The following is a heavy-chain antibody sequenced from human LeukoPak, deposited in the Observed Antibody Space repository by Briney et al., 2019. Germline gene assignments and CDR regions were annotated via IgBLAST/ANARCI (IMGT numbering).Heavy chain of an antibody. CDR2: IYYSGST. D-gene: IGHD2-21*01. CDR3: ARASDPYYYYGMDV. CDR1: GGSISGYY. Sequence: PSETLSLTCTVSGGSISGYYWSWIRQPPGKGLEWIGYIYYSGSTNYNPSLKSRVTISVDTSKNQFSLKLSSVTAADTAVYYCARASDPYYYYGMDVWGQGTTVTVSS. V-gene: IGHV4-59*01. J-gene: IGHJ6*02.